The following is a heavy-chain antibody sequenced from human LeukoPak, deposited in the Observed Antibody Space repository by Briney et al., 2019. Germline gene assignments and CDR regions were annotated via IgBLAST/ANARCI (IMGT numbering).Heavy chain of an antibody. V-gene: IGHV3-21*01. CDR3: AKNKGYNWNDQPYDY. D-gene: IGHD1-1*01. J-gene: IGHJ4*02. CDR2: ISSSSSYI. CDR1: GFTFSSYS. Sequence: GGSLRLSCAASGFTFSSYSMNWVRQAPGKGLEWVSSISSSSSYIYYADSVKGRFTISRDNAKNSLYLQMNSLRAEGTAVYYCAKNKGYNWNDQPYDYWGQGTLVTVSS.